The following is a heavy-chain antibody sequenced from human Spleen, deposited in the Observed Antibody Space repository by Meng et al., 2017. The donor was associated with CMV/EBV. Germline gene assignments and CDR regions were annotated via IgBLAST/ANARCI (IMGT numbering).Heavy chain of an antibody. Sequence: GGSLRLSCAASGFTFSSYAMSWVRQAPGKGLEWVSAISGSGGSTYYADSVKGRFTISRDNSKNTLYLQMNSLRAEDTAVFYCAKVPLLIFETQGYWGQGTLVTVSS. V-gene: IGHV3-23*01. D-gene: IGHD3/OR15-3a*01. J-gene: IGHJ4*02. CDR2: ISGSGGST. CDR3: AKVPLLIFETQGY. CDR1: GFTFSSYA.